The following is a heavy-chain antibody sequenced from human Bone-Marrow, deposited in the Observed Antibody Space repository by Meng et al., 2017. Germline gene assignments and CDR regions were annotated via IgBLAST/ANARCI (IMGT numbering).Heavy chain of an antibody. CDR1: GFTFSNYA. J-gene: IGHJ4*02. Sequence: GESLKISCAASGFTFSNYAMSWVRQAPGKGLEWVSAISGSGGSTFYADSVKGRFTISRDNAKNSLYLQMNSLRAEDTAVYYCARDSTTVTTSYWGQGTLVTVSS. CDR2: ISGSGGST. D-gene: IGHD4-17*01. CDR3: ARDSTTVTTSY. V-gene: IGHV3-23*01.